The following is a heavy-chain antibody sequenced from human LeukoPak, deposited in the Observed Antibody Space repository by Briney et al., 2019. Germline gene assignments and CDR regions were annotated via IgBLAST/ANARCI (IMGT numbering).Heavy chain of an antibody. D-gene: IGHD6-19*01. V-gene: IGHV3-30-3*01. J-gene: IGHJ4*02. CDR1: GFTFSSYA. Sequence: PGGSLRLSCAASGFTFSSYAMHWVRQAPGKGLEWVAVISYDGSNKYYADSVKGRFTISRDNSKNTLYLQMNSLRAEDTAVYYCASSRVDGSSGWFFDYWGQGTLVTVSS. CDR2: ISYDGSNK. CDR3: ASSRVDGSSGWFFDY.